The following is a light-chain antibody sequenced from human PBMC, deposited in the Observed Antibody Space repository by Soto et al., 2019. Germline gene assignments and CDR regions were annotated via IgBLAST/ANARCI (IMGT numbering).Light chain of an antibody. CDR3: QQRNYWPLT. J-gene: IGKJ4*01. V-gene: IGKV3-11*01. CDR2: DAF. CDR1: QSVSNY. Sequence: ERVLIQFAATPLKTTGERATLACRASQSVSNYLAWYQQKPGQPPRLLIYDAFNRATDIPARFSGSGSGTDFTLTITSLEPEDFAVYCCQQRNYWPLTFGGGTKVDIK.